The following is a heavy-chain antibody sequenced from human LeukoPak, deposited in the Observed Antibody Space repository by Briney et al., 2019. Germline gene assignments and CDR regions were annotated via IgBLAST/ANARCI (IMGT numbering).Heavy chain of an antibody. CDR1: GFSFNFYG. Sequence: PGGSLRLSCSASGFSFNFYGMSWFRQAPGKGLEWVSGITATGGSTYYADSVKGRFIISRDNSKNTLFLQMNSLRAEDTALYYCAKDRICSGSNCFYFDNWGQGTLVTVSS. CDR2: ITATGGST. D-gene: IGHD2-15*01. CDR3: AKDRICSGSNCFYFDN. J-gene: IGHJ4*02. V-gene: IGHV3-23*01.